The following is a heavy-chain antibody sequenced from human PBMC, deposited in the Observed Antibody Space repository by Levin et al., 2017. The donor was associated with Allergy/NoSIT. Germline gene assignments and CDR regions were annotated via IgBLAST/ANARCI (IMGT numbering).Heavy chain of an antibody. Sequence: GGSLRLSCAASGFTFSNFGMNWVRQAPGKGLEWISYISSSSRTIHYAESMKGRFTISRDNAKNSLYLQVNSLRVEDTAVYYCARDLGFTRGGYEIDYWGQGTLVTVSS. D-gene: IGHD5-12*01. CDR3: ARDLGFTRGGYEIDY. CDR1: GFTFSNFG. V-gene: IGHV3-48*01. J-gene: IGHJ4*02. CDR2: ISSSSRTI.